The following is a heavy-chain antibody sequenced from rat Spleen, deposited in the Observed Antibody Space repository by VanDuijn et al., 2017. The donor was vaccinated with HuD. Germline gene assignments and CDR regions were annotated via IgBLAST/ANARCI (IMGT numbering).Heavy chain of an antibody. CDR2: IPNTGGTT. J-gene: IGHJ1*01. Sequence: EVQLVESGGGLVQPGRSLKLSCVASGFTFNNYWMTWIRQAPGKGLEWVASIPNTGGTTYYPDSLKGRFTISRDNAKSTLYLQMNSLRSEDTATYYCARHYNNYYWYFDFWGPGTMVTVSS. V-gene: IGHV5-31*01. CDR3: ARHYNNYYWYFDF. D-gene: IGHD1-10*01. CDR1: GFTFNNYW.